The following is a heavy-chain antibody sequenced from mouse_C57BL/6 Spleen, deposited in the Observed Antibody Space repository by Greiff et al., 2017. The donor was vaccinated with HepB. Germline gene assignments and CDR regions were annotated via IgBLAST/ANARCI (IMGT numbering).Heavy chain of an antibody. Sequence: QVHVKQSGAELVKPGASVKISCKASGYAFSSYWMNWVKQRPGKGLEWIGQIYPGDGDTNYNGKFKGKATLTADKSSSTAYMQLSSLTSEDSAVYFCARMGSYGNYFDYWGQGTTLTVSS. D-gene: IGHD1-1*02. J-gene: IGHJ2*01. CDR1: GYAFSSYW. V-gene: IGHV1-80*01. CDR2: IYPGDGDT. CDR3: ARMGSYGNYFDY.